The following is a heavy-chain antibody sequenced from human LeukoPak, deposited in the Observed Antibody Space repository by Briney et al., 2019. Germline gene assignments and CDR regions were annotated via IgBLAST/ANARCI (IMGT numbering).Heavy chain of an antibody. V-gene: IGHV1-2*06. CDR2: INPNSGGT. Sequence: ASVKVSCKASGYTFTGYYMHWVRQAPGQGLEWMGRINPNSGGTNYAQKFQGRVTMTRDTSISTAYMELSRLRSDDPAVYYCARDSSVVPAADFDYWGQGTLVTVSS. CDR3: ARDSSVVPAADFDY. J-gene: IGHJ4*02. CDR1: GYTFTGYY. D-gene: IGHD2-2*01.